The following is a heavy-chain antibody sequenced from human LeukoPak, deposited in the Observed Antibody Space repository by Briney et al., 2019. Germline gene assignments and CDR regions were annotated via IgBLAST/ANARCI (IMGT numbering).Heavy chain of an antibody. CDR1: GYTFTSYG. D-gene: IGHD3-9*01. CDR2: ISAYNGNT. Sequence: ASVKVSCKASGYTFTSYGISWLRQAPGQGLEWMGWISAYNGNTNYAQKLQGRVTMTTDTSTSTAYMELRSLRSDDTAVYYCARDWPSYDILTGYPYGMDVWGKGTTVTVSS. J-gene: IGHJ6*04. V-gene: IGHV1-18*04. CDR3: ARDWPSYDILTGYPYGMDV.